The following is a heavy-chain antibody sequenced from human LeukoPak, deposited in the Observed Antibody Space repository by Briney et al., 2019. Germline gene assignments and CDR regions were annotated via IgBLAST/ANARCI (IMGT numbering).Heavy chain of an antibody. D-gene: IGHD1-7*01. CDR1: GFTFSSYA. CDR2: ISYDGSNK. CDR3: ARSTLELGDAFDI. J-gene: IGHJ3*02. Sequence: SGGSLRLSCAASGFTFSSYALHWVRQAPGTGLEWVAVISYDGSNKYYADSVKGRFTISRDNSKNTLYLQMNSLRTEDTAVYYCARSTLELGDAFDIWGQGTTVTAAS. V-gene: IGHV3-30*04.